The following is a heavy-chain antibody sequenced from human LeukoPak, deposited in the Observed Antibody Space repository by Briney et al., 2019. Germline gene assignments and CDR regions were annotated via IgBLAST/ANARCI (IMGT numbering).Heavy chain of an antibody. CDR3: AKWGDYDVLTGYYVSDF. D-gene: IGHD3-9*01. CDR2: ISGRSGST. V-gene: IGHV3-23*01. CDR1: GFIFSNYA. Sequence: GASLRLSCAASGFIFSNYAMYWVRQAPGKGLEWVSAISGRSGSTYYADSVKGRFTISRDSSKNTLYLQMNSLRADDTAVYYCAKWGDYDVLTGYYVSDFWGQGTLVTVSS. J-gene: IGHJ4*02.